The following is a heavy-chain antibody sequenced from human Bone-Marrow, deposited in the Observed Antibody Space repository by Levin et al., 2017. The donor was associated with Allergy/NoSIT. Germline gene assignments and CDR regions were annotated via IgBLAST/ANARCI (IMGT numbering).Heavy chain of an antibody. Sequence: PGESLKISCSASRFNFSTYPMHWVRQAPGKGLEWMAVVSKDGSNKNYLDSVKGRFTISRDNSKNTLYLQMTSLSAEDTAVYYCVRNRSGVELRPLLDNWGQGALVTVSS. CDR1: RFNFSTYP. D-gene: IGHD2-15*01. V-gene: IGHV3-30-3*01. CDR3: VRNRSGVELRPLLDN. CDR2: VSKDGSNK. J-gene: IGHJ4*02.